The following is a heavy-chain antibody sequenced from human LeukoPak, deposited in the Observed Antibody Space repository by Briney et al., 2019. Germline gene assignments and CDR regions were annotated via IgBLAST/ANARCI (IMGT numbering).Heavy chain of an antibody. V-gene: IGHV1-18*01. D-gene: IGHD3-3*01. Sequence: ASAKVSCEASGYTFTSYGISWVRQAPGQGLEWMGWISAYNGNTNYAQKLQGRVTMTTDTSTSTAYMELRSLRSDDTAVYYCARRPGITIFGVVLANDGMDVWGQGTTVTVSS. CDR3: ARRPGITIFGVVLANDGMDV. CDR1: GYTFTSYG. CDR2: ISAYNGNT. J-gene: IGHJ6*02.